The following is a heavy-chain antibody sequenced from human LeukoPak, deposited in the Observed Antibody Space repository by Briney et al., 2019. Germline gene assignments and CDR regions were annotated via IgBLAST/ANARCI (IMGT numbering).Heavy chain of an antibody. J-gene: IGHJ4*02. CDR2: VYYGRSP. CDR3: ARSSGTGTFSY. D-gene: IGHD6-25*01. CDR1: GDSISRSTYY. V-gene: IGHV4-39*02. Sequence: SETLSLTCTVSGDSISRSTYYWAWIRQPPGKGLEWIGSVYYGRSPYYDPSLESRATISVDTSKNHFSLKMSSVTAADTAVYYCARSSGTGTFSYWGQGTLVTVSS.